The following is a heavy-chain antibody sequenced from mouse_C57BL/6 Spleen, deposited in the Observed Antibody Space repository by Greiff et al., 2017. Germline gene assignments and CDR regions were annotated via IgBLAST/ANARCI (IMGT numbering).Heavy chain of an antibody. J-gene: IGHJ4*01. V-gene: IGHV1-53*01. D-gene: IGHD1-1*01. CDR2: INPSDGGT. CDR3: AGEGAITTGAMDY. Sequence: QVQLQQPGTELVKPGASVKLSCKASGYTFTSYWMHWVKQRPGQGLEWIGNINPSDGGTNYNEKFKSKATLTVDKSSSTAYMQLSSLTSEDSAVYYCAGEGAITTGAMDYWGQGTSVTVSS. CDR1: GYTFTSYW.